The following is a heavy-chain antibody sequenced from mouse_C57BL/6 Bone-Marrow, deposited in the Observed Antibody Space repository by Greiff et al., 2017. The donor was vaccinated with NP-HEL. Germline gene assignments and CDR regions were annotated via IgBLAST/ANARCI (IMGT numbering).Heavy chain of an antibody. J-gene: IGHJ3*01. D-gene: IGHD1-1*01. CDR1: GFSLTSYG. V-gene: IGHV2-9*01. CDR3: AKHYYGSSYAWFDY. CDR2: IWGGGST. Sequence: VKVVESGPGLVAPSQSLSITCTVSGFSLTSYGVDWVRQPPGKGLEWLGVIWGGGSTNYNSALMSRLSISKDNSKGQVFLKMNSLQADDTAMYYSAKHYYGSSYAWFDYWGQGTLVTVSA.